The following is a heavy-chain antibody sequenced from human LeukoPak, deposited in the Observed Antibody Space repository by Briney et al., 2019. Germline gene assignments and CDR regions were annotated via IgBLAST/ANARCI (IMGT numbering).Heavy chain of an antibody. V-gene: IGHV4-39*01. CDR3: ASRAYGLGSFNY. CDR1: GDSISSTSYY. Sequence: SETLSLTCTVSGDSISSTSYYWDWIRQPPGKGLEWIGSIYNSGTTYYNPSLKSRVTISVDTSKNQFSLEVSSVTAADTAVYYCASRAYGLGSFNYWGQGTLVTVSS. D-gene: IGHD3-10*01. J-gene: IGHJ4*01. CDR2: IYNSGTT.